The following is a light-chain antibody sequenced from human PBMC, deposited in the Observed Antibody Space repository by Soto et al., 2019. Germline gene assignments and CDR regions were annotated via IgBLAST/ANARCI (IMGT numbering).Light chain of an antibody. J-gene: IGKJ4*01. CDR1: QSISSY. CDR2: AAS. V-gene: IGKV1-39*01. CDR3: QQSYSTLT. Sequence: DLQITQSPSSPSASVGDRVTITCRASQSISSYLNWYQQKPGKAPKLLIYAASSLQSGVPSRFSGSGSGTDFTLTISSLQPEDFATYYCQQSYSTLTFGGGTKVDIK.